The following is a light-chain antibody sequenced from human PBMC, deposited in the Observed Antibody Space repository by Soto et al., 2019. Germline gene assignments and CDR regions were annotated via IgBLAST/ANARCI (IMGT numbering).Light chain of an antibody. V-gene: IGKV3-20*01. CDR3: QQYGRSPPIT. CDR2: ATS. J-gene: IGKJ5*01. Sequence: EIVLTQSPGTLSLSPGERATLSCRASQSVSSINLAWYQQKPGQAPSLLIYATSSRATGIPDRFSGSGSGTDFTLTINRLEPEDFAVYYCQQYGRSPPITFGQGTRLEIK. CDR1: QSVSSIN.